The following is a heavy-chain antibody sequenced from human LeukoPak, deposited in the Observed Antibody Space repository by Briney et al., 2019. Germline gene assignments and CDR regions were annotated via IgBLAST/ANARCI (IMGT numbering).Heavy chain of an antibody. D-gene: IGHD1-7*01. V-gene: IGHV1-8*01. CDR2: MDPNSGHT. J-gene: IGHJ4*02. CDR1: GYTFITSD. Sequence: ASVKVSCKASGYTFITSDVNWVRQASGQGLEWMGYMDPNSGHTEFARKFQGRVTMTGDTPTSTAYMELSSLTPDDTAIYYCTRKLRLDEHWGQGTLVAVSS. CDR3: TRKLRLDEH.